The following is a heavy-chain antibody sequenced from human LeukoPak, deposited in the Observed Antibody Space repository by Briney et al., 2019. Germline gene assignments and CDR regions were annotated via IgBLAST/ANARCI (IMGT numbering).Heavy chain of an antibody. CDR1: GFPLSTHS. V-gene: IGHV3-21*01. CDR2: INAGGDLM. D-gene: IGHD3-22*01. CDR3: VRDKYDRNNYGYCDF. J-gene: IGHJ4*01. Sequence: PGGSLRLSCAASGFPLSTHSLNWVRQAPGKGLEWVSSINAGGDLMYYGDSVKGRFTMSRDNAKNSLHLQMDSLTAEATALCSSVRDKYDRNNYGYCDFGAHGTVVTVS.